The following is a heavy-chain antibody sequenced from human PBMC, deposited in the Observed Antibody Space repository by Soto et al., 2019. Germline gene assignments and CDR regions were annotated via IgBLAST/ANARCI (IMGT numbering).Heavy chain of an antibody. Sequence: SETLSLTCTVSGGSISSSSYYWGWIRQPPGKGLEWIGNIYYSGSTNYNPSLKSRVTISVDTSKNQFSLKLSSVTAADTAVYYCARGLSSGYSSFDYWGQGTLVTVSS. CDR1: GGSISSSSYY. CDR3: ARGLSSGYSSFDY. CDR2: IYYSGST. D-gene: IGHD3-22*01. V-gene: IGHV4-39*07. J-gene: IGHJ4*02.